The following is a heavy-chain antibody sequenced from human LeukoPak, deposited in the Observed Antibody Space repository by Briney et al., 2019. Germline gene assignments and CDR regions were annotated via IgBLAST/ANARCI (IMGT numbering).Heavy chain of an antibody. V-gene: IGHV3-43*01. CDR2: ISWDGGST. D-gene: IGHD5-24*01. Sequence: GGSLRLSCAASGFTFSSYWMHWVRQAPGKGLEWVSLISWDGGSTYYADSVKGRFTISRDNSKNSLYLQMNSLRTEDTALYYCAKEAWGDGYYDYWGQGTLVTVSS. J-gene: IGHJ4*02. CDR3: AKEAWGDGYYDY. CDR1: GFTFSSYW.